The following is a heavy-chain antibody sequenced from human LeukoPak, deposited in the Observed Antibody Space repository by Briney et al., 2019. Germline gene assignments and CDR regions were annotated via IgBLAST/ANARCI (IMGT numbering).Heavy chain of an antibody. CDR2: IIPIFGTA. Sequence: SVKVSCKASGGTFSSYAISWVRQAPGQGLEWMGGIIPIFGTANYAQKFQGRVTITADESTSTAYMELSSLRSEDTAVYYCARDFTMIVEGAHYFDYWGQGTLVTVSS. V-gene: IGHV1-69*13. J-gene: IGHJ4*02. CDR3: ARDFTMIVEGAHYFDY. CDR1: GGTFSSYA. D-gene: IGHD3-22*01.